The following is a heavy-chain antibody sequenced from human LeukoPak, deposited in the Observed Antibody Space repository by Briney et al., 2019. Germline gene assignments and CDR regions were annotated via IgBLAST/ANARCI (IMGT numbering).Heavy chain of an antibody. CDR1: GFSFSDYN. Sequence: GGSLRLSCAASGFSFSDYNMNWVRQAPGKSLEWVSSITSTGTYIFYGDSVKVRFTISRDNAKNSLYLQMNGLRAEDTAVYYCARDPYSGNYGAYYYYYMDVWGKGTTVTISS. V-gene: IGHV3-21*01. CDR3: ARDPYSGNYGAYYYYYMDV. D-gene: IGHD1-26*01. J-gene: IGHJ6*03. CDR2: ITSTGTYI.